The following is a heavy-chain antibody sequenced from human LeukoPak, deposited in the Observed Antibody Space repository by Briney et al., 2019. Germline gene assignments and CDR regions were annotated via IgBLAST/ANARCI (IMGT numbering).Heavy chain of an antibody. CDR2: ISGDSNHV. V-gene: IGHV3-21*06. J-gene: IGHJ4*02. CDR3: ARVVRGSSLDY. D-gene: IGHD1-26*01. Sequence: PGGSLRLSCGTSGFTLTYYTMNWVRQAPGKGLEWLSSISGDSNHVYYAESVKGRFTISRDNADNSLFLQMDSLRAEDTAIYYCARVVRGSSLDYCGQGTLVTVSS. CDR1: GFTLTYYT.